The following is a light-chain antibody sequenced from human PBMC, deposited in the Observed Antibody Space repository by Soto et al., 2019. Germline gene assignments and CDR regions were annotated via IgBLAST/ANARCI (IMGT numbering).Light chain of an antibody. Sequence: GTKSDVGGYNYVSWYQQHPGKAPKLMIYDVSNRPSGVSNRFSGSKSGNTASLTISGLQAEDEADYYCSSYTSSSKVFGTGTKVTVL. V-gene: IGLV2-14*04. CDR3: SSYTSSSKV. J-gene: IGLJ1*01. CDR2: DVS. CDR1: KSDVGGYNY.